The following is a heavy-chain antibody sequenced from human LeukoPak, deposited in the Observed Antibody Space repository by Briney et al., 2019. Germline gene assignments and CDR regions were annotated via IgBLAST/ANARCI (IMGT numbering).Heavy chain of an antibody. J-gene: IGHJ6*04. Sequence: SETLSLTCTVSSGSVSSGSYYWSWIRQPPGKGLEWIGYIYYSGSTNYNPSLKSRVTISVDTSKNQFSLKLSSVTAADTAVYYCARGEQQLDSHYYYGMDVWGKGTTVTVSS. CDR2: IYYSGST. CDR1: SGSVSSGSYY. CDR3: ARGEQQLDSHYYYGMDV. D-gene: IGHD6-13*01. V-gene: IGHV4-61*01.